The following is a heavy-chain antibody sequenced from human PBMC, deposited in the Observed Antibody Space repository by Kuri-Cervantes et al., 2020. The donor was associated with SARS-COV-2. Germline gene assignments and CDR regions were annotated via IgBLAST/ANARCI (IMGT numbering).Heavy chain of an antibody. D-gene: IGHD3-9*01. CDR1: GASISSSSYY. CDR3: ARRSYYDFFTGYYIPFYMDV. CDR2: IYYTGST. J-gene: IGHJ6*03. Sequence: SETLSLTCTVSGASISSSSYYWDWNRQPPGKGLEWIGSIYYTGSTYYNPSLKSRVTISVDTSRNQLSLKLTSVTAADTAVYYCARRSYYDFFTGYYIPFYMDVWGKGTTVTVSS. V-gene: IGHV4-39*01.